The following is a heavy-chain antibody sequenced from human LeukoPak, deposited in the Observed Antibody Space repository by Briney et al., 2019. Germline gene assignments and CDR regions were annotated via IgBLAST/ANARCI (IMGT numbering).Heavy chain of an antibody. CDR2: ISSDGSST. J-gene: IGHJ6*02. V-gene: IGHV3-74*01. CDR1: GFTFSSYW. CDR3: ARGAGTYYYYGMDV. D-gene: IGHD6-13*01. Sequence: GGSLRLSYAASGFTFSSYWMHWVRQAAGKGLVWVSRISSDGSSTSYAASVMGRFTISRDNAKNRLYLQMNRLRAEDTAVYYFARGAGTYYYYGMDVWGQGTTVTVSS.